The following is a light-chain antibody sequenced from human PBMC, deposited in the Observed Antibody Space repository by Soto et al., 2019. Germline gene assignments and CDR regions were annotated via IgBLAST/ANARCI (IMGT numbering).Light chain of an antibody. V-gene: IGLV2-14*01. CDR1: SSDVGGYNY. CDR2: EVT. Sequence: QSALTQPASVSGSPGQSITITCTGTSSDVGGYNYVSWYQQHPGKAPKLILYEVTNWPSGVSNRFSGSKSGNTASLTISGLQADDEADYYCRSYRSSTTLYVFGTGTKLTVL. J-gene: IGLJ1*01. CDR3: RSYRSSTTLYV.